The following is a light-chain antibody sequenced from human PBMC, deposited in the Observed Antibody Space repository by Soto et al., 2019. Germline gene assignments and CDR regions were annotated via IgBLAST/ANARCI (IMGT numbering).Light chain of an antibody. CDR3: QQRSNWPLT. CDR2: DAS. V-gene: IGKV3-11*01. Sequence: EIVLTQSPATLSLSPGEGATLSCRASQSVSNYLAWYQQKPGQAPRLLIYDASNRATGIPARFSGSGSGTDFTLTISSLELEDFAVYYCQQRSNWPLTFGGGTKVEIK. J-gene: IGKJ4*01. CDR1: QSVSNY.